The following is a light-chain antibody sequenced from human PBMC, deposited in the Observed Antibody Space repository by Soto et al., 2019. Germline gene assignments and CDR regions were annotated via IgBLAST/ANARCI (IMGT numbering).Light chain of an antibody. Sequence: EIVLTQSPGTLSLSPGERATLSCRANQSVSSNYLAWYQQKPGQAPRLLIYAASSRTSGIPDRFSGSGSGTDFTLTISRLDPEDFAVYFCLQYDRSSCTFGQGTKLEIK. J-gene: IGKJ2*02. V-gene: IGKV3-20*01. CDR1: QSVSSNY. CDR3: LQYDRSSCT. CDR2: AAS.